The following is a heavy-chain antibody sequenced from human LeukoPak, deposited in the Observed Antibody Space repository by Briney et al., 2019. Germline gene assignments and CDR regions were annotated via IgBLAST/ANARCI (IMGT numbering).Heavy chain of an antibody. CDR1: GYTFTGYY. CDR3: ARAVKYRSGPLTDLLPYYFDY. Sequence: AASVKVSCKASGYTFTGYYMHWVRQAPGQGLEWMGWINPNSGGTNYAQEFQGRVTITRDTSANTAYMELSSLRSEDMAVYYCARAVKYRSGPLTDLLPYYFDYWGQGTLVTVSS. CDR2: INPNSGGT. J-gene: IGHJ4*02. V-gene: IGHV1-2*02. D-gene: IGHD6-19*01.